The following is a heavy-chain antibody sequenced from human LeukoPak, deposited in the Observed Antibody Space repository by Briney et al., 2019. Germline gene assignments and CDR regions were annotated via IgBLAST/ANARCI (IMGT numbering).Heavy chain of an antibody. D-gene: IGHD2-15*01. CDR3: ARATQPGFDP. CDR1: GLTFSSYS. V-gene: IGHV3-48*01. Sequence: GGSRRLSCGASGLTFSSYSMNWVRQAPGKGLEWVSYISSDSGARYYADSVKGRFTISRDNAKNSLYLQMNSLRAEDTAVYYCARATQPGFDPWGQGTLVTVSS. CDR2: ISSDSGAR. J-gene: IGHJ5*02.